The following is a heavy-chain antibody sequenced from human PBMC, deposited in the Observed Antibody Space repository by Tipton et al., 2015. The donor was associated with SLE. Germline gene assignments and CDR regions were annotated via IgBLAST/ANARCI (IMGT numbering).Heavy chain of an antibody. J-gene: IGHJ2*01. Sequence: LRLSCTVSGGSISSSSYYWGWIRQPPGKGLEWIGSIYYSGNTYYNPSLKSRVTISVDTSKNQFSLKLSSVTAADTAVYYCARRLVAAANDWYFGLWGRGTPVTVSS. D-gene: IGHD2-2*01. CDR3: ARRLVAAANDWYFGL. CDR2: IYYSGNT. V-gene: IGHV4-39*07. CDR1: GGSISSSSYY.